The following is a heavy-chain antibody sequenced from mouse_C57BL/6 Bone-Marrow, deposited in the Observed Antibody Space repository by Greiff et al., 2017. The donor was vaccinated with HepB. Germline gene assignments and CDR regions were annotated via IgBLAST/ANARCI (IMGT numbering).Heavy chain of an antibody. J-gene: IGHJ1*03. CDR2: IYPGSGST. CDR3: ARSDYCSSYRWHFDV. Sequence: QVQLQQPGAELVKPGASVKMSCKASGYTFTSYWITWVKQRPGQGLEWIGDIYPGSGSTNYNEKFKSKATLTVDTSSSTAYMQLSSLTSEDSAVYYCARSDYCSSYRWHFDVWGTGTTLTVSS. D-gene: IGHD1-1*01. CDR1: GYTFTSYW. V-gene: IGHV1-55*01.